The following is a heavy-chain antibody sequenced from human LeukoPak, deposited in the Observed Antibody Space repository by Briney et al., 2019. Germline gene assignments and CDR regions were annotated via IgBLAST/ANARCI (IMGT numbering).Heavy chain of an antibody. CDR2: ISGSGGST. CDR1: GFTFSSYA. V-gene: IGHV3-23*01. J-gene: IGHJ4*02. CDR3: AKDVHYSGSYPDY. D-gene: IGHD1-26*01. Sequence: GGSLRLSCAASGFTFSSYAMSWVRQAPGRGLEWVSAISGSGGSTYYADSVKGRFTISRDNSKNTLYLQMNSLRAEDTAVYYCAKDVHYSGSYPDYWGQGTLVTVSS.